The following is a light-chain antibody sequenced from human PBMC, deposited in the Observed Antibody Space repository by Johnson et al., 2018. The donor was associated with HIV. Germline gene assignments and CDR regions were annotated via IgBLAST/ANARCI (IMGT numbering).Light chain of an antibody. CDR1: SSNIGNNY. CDR3: ATWDGSLTIGGV. Sequence: QSVLTQPPSVSAAPGQKVTVSCSGSSSNIGNNYVSWYQQLPRTAPKLLIYDNNKRPSGIPDRFSGSKSGTSATLGITGLQTGDEADYYCATWDGSLTIGGVVGTGTKITVL. J-gene: IGLJ1*01. CDR2: DNN. V-gene: IGLV1-51*01.